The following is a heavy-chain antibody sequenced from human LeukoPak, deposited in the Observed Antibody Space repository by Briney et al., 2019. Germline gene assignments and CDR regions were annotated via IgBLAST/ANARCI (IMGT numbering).Heavy chain of an antibody. CDR3: ARRAATGTTQPVDY. J-gene: IGHJ4*02. D-gene: IGHD6-13*01. CDR2: MNPNSDNT. V-gene: IGHV1-8*01. CDR1: GYTFIGYD. Sequence: ASVRVSCKASGYTFIGYDIHWVRQATGQGLEWMGWMNPNSDNTGYAQKFQGRVTMTRNTSISTAYMELSSLRSEDTAVYYCARRAATGTTQPVDYWGQGTLVTVSS.